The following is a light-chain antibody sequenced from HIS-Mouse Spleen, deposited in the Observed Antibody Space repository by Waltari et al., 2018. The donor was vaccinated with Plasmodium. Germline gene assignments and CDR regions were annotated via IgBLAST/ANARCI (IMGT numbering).Light chain of an antibody. CDR2: DVS. Sequence: QSALTHPRPVSGSPGQPVTIPCTGTRSDVGGYNYVSWYQQHPGNAPKLMIYDVSKRPSLVAGRFCCSTSSNTAFITSSGHEADEEADYCCCSDGGGDPRVFGGGTKLTVL. J-gene: IGLJ3*02. CDR3: CSDGGGDPRV. CDR1: RSDVGGYNY. V-gene: IGLV2-11*02.